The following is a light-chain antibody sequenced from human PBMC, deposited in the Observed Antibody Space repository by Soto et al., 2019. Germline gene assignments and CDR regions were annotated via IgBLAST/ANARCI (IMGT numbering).Light chain of an antibody. V-gene: IGKV1-5*03. J-gene: IGKJ1*01. CDR3: KQYNSYSQT. CDR1: QSISSW. Sequence: DIQMTQSPSTLSASVGYRFTITCRASQSISSWLAWYQQKPGKAPKLLIYKASSLESGVPSRFSGSGSGTEFTLTISSLQPDDFATYYCKQYNSYSQTFGQGTTVDIK. CDR2: KAS.